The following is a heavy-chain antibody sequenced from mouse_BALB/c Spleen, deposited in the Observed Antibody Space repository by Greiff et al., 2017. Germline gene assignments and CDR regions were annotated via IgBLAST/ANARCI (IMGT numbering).Heavy chain of an antibody. CDR1: GFNIKDTY. CDR3: AREYGNYAYYFDY. V-gene: IGHV14-3*02. Sequence: EVQLQESGAELVKPGASVKLSCTASGFNIKDTYMHWVKQRPEQGLEWIGRIDPANGNTKYDPKFQGKATITADTSSNTAYLQLSSLTSEDTAVYYCAREYGNYAYYFDYWGQGTTLTVSS. CDR2: IDPANGNT. J-gene: IGHJ2*01. D-gene: IGHD2-10*02.